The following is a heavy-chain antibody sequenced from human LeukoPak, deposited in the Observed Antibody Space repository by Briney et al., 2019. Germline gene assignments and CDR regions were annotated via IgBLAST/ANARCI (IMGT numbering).Heavy chain of an antibody. V-gene: IGHV3-30*04. CDR3: ARDRGYCSGGSCYYFDY. CDR2: ISYDGSNK. Sequence: GGSLRLSCAASGFTFSSYAMHWVRQAPGKGLEWVAVISYDGSNKYYADSVKGRFTISRDNSKNTLYLQMNSLRAEDTAVYYCARDRGYCSGGSCYYFDYWGQGTLVTVSS. D-gene: IGHD2-15*01. J-gene: IGHJ4*02. CDR1: GFTFSSYA.